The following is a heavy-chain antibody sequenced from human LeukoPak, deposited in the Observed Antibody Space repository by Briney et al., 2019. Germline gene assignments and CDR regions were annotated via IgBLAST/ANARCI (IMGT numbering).Heavy chain of an antibody. CDR3: ARESEVYGMDV. V-gene: IGHV4-59*01. Sequence: SGTLSLTCTVSGGSISSYYWSWIRQPPGKGLEWIGYIYYSGSTNYNPSLKSRVTISVDTSKNQFSLKLSSVTAADTAVYYCARESEVYGMDVWGQGTTVTVSS. J-gene: IGHJ6*02. CDR2: IYYSGST. CDR1: GGSISSYY.